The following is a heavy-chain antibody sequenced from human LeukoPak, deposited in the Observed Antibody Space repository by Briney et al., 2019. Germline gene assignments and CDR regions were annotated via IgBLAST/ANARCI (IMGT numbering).Heavy chain of an antibody. D-gene: IGHD3-22*01. CDR1: GFTFSDYY. V-gene: IGHV3-11*01. CDR3: ARDVAKYYYDSSGF. CDR2: ITSSGSTI. Sequence: GGSLRLSCAASGFTFSDYYMSWIRQAPGKGLEWVSYITSSGSTIYYADSVKGRFTISRDNAKNSLYLQMNSLRAEDTAAYYCARDVAKYYYDSSGFWGQGTLVTVSS. J-gene: IGHJ4*02.